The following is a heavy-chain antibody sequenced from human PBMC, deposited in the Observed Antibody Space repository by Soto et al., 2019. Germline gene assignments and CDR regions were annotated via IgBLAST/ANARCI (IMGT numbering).Heavy chain of an antibody. Sequence: QVQLVQSGAEVKKPGASVKVSCKASGYTFTSYGISWVRQAPGQGREWMGWISAYNGNTNYAQKLQGRVTMTTDTSTSKAYMELRSLRSDDTAVYYCARFGDGCISTSCYVVGDWFDPWGQGTLVAVSS. V-gene: IGHV1-18*01. J-gene: IGHJ5*02. CDR2: ISAYNGNT. CDR1: GYTFTSYG. CDR3: ARFGDGCISTSCYVVGDWFDP. D-gene: IGHD2-2*01.